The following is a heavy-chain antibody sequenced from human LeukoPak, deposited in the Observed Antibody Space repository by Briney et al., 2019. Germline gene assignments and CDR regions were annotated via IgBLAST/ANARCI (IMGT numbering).Heavy chain of an antibody. CDR2: ISAYNGNT. V-gene: IGHV1-18*01. CDR1: GYTFTSYG. CDR3: ARGVRDQTNYYHYYMDV. D-gene: IGHD3-10*01. J-gene: IGHJ6*03. Sequence: ASVKVSCKASGYTFTSYGISWVRQAPGQGLEWMGWISAYNGNTNYAQKFQGRVTMTRNTSTSTAYMELSSLRSEDTAMYYCARGVRDQTNYYHYYMDVWGTGTTVTISS.